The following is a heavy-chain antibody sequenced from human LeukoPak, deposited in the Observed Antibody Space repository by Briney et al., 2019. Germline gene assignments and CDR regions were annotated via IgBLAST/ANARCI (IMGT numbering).Heavy chain of an antibody. J-gene: IGHJ4*02. CDR2: IYYGGST. D-gene: IGHD1-26*01. CDR3: ARSYSGSFDY. CDR1: GGSISSYY. Sequence: SETLSLTCTVSGGSISSYYWSWIRQPPGKGLEWIGYIYYGGSTNYSPSLKSRVTISVDTSKNQFSLKLSSVTAADTAVYYCARSYSGSFDYWGQGTLVTVSS. V-gene: IGHV4-59*01.